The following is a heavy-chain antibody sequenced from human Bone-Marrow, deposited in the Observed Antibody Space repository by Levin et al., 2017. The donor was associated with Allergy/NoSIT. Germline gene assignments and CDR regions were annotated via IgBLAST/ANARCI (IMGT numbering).Heavy chain of an antibody. D-gene: IGHD1-7*01. CDR1: GGSIADNAHY. V-gene: IGHV4-39*01. CDR3: ARHIPELLTPVS. CDR2: IYHIGTT. Sequence: NASETLSLTCTVSGGSIADNAHYWGFLRRPPGRGLEYIASIYHIGTTYFNPSLKSRVAISVDTSKNQFSLNLTSVTAADTAVYFCARHIPELLTPVSWGQGTLVTVSS. J-gene: IGHJ5*02.